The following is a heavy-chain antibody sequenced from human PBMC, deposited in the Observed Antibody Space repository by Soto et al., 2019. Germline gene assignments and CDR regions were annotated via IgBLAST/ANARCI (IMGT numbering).Heavy chain of an antibody. J-gene: IGHJ6*02. Sequence: EVQLVESGGGLVQPGRSLRLSCAASGFSFDDYAMHWVRQAPGKGLEWVSGISWNSGTIYYADSLKGRFTISRDNAKNSLDLQMNSLRAEDTAFYYCAKDMRGGSSSSRYFYGMDVWGQGTTVTVSS. D-gene: IGHD6-13*01. CDR3: AKDMRGGSSSSRYFYGMDV. CDR1: GFSFDDYA. CDR2: ISWNSGTI. V-gene: IGHV3-9*01.